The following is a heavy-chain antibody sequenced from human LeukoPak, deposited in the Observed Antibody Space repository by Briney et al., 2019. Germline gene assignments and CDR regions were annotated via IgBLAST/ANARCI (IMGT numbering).Heavy chain of an antibody. CDR2: TYYSGSI. V-gene: IGHV4-39*01. CDR3: ARSTVRVLEEYFKH. D-gene: IGHD4-17*01. CDR1: GGSISSSSYY. Sequence: PSETLSLTCAVSGGSISSSSYYWGWLRQPPGQGLVCIGRTYYSGSIYYDPSLSSGSTLFVDASKQLYSMQRSASTAADTAVYYCARSTVRVLEEYFKHWGQGTLVTVSS. J-gene: IGHJ1*01.